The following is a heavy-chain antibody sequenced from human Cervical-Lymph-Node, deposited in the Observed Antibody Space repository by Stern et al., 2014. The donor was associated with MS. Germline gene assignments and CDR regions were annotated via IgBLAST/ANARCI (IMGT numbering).Heavy chain of an antibody. CDR2: LFPVFGTP. J-gene: IGHJ5*02. CDR3: ALSSETSDRWYSLGYDL. V-gene: IGHV1-69*01. D-gene: IGHD6-13*01. CDR1: GGTFSKFP. Sequence: QLVQSGAEVTKPGSSVKVSCKASGGTFSKFPSSCVRQAPGQGLEWMGGLFPVFGTPTYAQEFRGRVTITADVSTSTVYMELSSLRSDDTAVYYCALSSETSDRWYSLGYDLWGQGTLVTVSS.